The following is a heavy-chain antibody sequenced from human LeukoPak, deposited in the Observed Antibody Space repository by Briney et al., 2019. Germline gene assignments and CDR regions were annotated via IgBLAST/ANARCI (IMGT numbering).Heavy chain of an antibody. D-gene: IGHD3-16*01. CDR2: IYSSGST. J-gene: IGHJ4*02. V-gene: IGHV4-39*07. CDR3: GKNMGGGSPERGLYYFAY. CDR1: GGSISSSSYY. Sequence: SETLSLTCTVSGGSISSSSYYWGWIRQPPGKGLEWIGNIYSSGSTYYNPSLKSRVTISVDTSKNQFSLKLSSVTAADTAVYYCGKNMGGGSPERGLYYFAYWGQGTLVTV.